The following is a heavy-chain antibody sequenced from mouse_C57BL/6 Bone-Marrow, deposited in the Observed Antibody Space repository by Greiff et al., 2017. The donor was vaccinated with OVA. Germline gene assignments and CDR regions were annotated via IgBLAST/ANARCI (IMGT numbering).Heavy chain of an antibody. CDR3: PSDLLWY. CDR2: IYPRSGNT. J-gene: IGHJ2*01. Sequence: VKLQESGAELARPGASVKLSCKASGYTFTSYGISWVKQRTGQGLEWIGEIYPRSGNTYYNEKFKGKATLTADKSSSTAYMELRSLTSEDSAVYFCPSDLLWYWGQGTTLTVSS. CDR1: GYTFTSYG. V-gene: IGHV1-81*01. D-gene: IGHD2-1*01.